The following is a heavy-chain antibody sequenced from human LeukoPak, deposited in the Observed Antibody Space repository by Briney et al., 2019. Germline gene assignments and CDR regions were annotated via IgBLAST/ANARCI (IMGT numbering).Heavy chain of an antibody. CDR1: GFTFSNYA. J-gene: IGHJ4*02. CDR3: PRQSYASGWNPFDY. V-gene: IGHV3-23*01. CDR2: ISGGGITT. D-gene: IGHD6-19*01. Sequence: GGSLRPSCAASGFTFSNYAMSWVRQAPGKGLEWVSTISGGGITTYYADSAKGRFTISRDNFKNTMFLQMNSLRADDTAVYYCPRQSYASGWNPFDYWGQGILVTVSS.